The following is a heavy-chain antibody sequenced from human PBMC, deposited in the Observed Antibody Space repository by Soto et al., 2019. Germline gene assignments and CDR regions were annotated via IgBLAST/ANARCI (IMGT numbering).Heavy chain of an antibody. CDR2: IYPGDHET. CDR1: GYTFSNFW. V-gene: IGHV5-51*01. Sequence: ESLKISCQCSGYTFSNFWIGWVRQLPGKGLEWMGIIYPGDHETRYSPSFHGKVTISADKSINTAYLQWNSLEASDTAFYFCARSPRSSPYFDYCGQGALVTVSS. J-gene: IGHJ4*02. D-gene: IGHD6-13*01. CDR3: ARSPRSSPYFDY.